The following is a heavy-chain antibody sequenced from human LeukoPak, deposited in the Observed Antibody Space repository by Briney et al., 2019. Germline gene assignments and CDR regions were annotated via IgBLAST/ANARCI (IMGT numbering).Heavy chain of an antibody. Sequence: GGSLRLSCAASGFTFDDYAMHWVRQAPGKGLEWVSGISWNSGSIAYADSVKGRFTISRDNAKNSLYLQMNSLRADDMALYYCAKGPGSGYYLYHFDYWGQGTLVTVSS. CDR1: GFTFDDYA. V-gene: IGHV3-9*03. J-gene: IGHJ4*02. CDR2: ISWNSGSI. CDR3: AKGPGSGYYLYHFDY. D-gene: IGHD3-3*01.